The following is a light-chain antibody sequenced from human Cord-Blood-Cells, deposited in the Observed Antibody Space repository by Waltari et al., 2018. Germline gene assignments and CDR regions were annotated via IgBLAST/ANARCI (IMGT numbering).Light chain of an antibody. CDR3: QLSYGTQRYT. CDR1: QCISSY. J-gene: IGKJ2*01. V-gene: IGKV1-39*01. CDR2: AAS. Sequence: DIQMTQPPSSLSASVGDSVTITCRAIQCISSYLTWDPQKPGKAPKLLIYAASSLQSGVPSMYIGIGSRTDFTLTISGLRPEDLATNYSQLSYGTQRYTFGQGTKLE.